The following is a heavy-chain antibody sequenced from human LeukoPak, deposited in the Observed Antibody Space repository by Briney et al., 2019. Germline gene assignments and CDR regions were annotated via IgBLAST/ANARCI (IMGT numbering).Heavy chain of an antibody. D-gene: IGHD2-15*01. Sequence: GGSLRLSCAASGFTFSSYSMNWVRQAPGKGLEWVSSISSSSSYIYYADSVKGRFTISRDNAKNSLYLQMNSLRAEDTAVYYCARDWTLGYCSGGSCYPPPSDYWGQGTLVTVSS. J-gene: IGHJ4*02. CDR3: ARDWTLGYCSGGSCYPPPSDY. CDR1: GFTFSSYS. V-gene: IGHV3-21*01. CDR2: ISSSSSYI.